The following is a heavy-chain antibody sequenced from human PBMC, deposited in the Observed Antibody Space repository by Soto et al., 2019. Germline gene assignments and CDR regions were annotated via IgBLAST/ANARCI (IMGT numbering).Heavy chain of an antibody. CDR2: INHSGST. CDR3: ARGLGAKRGYCSGGSCYSNWFDP. D-gene: IGHD2-15*01. CDR1: GGSFSGYY. Sequence: SETLSLTCAAYGGSFSGYYWSWIRQPPGKGLEWIGEINHSGSTNYNPSLKSRVTISVDTSKNQFSLKLSSVTAADTAVYYCARGLGAKRGYCSGGSCYSNWFDPWGQGTLVTVSS. V-gene: IGHV4-34*01. J-gene: IGHJ5*02.